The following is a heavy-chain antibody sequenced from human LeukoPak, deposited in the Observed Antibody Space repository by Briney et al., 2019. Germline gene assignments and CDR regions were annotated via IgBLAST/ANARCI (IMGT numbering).Heavy chain of an antibody. CDR2: IIPIFGTA. V-gene: IGHV1-69*13. Sequence: SVKVSCKASGYTFTSYAISWVRQAPGQGLEWMGGIIPIFGTANYAQKFQGRVTTTADESTSTAYMELSSLRSEDTAVYYCAREPRLNYGGQNYYYYGMDVWGQGTTVTVSS. CDR1: GYTFTSYA. CDR3: AREPRLNYGGQNYYYYGMDV. D-gene: IGHD4-23*01. J-gene: IGHJ6*02.